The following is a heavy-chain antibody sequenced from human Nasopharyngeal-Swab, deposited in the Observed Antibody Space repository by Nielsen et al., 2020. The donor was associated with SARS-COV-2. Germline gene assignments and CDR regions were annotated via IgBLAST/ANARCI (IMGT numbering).Heavy chain of an antibody. Sequence: SLRLSCTVSGGSISSGGYYWSWIRQHPGKGLEWIGYIYYSGSTYYNPSLKSRVTISVDTSKNQFSLKLSSVTAADTAVYYCAREGAAADDYYGMDVWGQGTTVTVSS. CDR1: GGSISSGGYY. CDR2: IYYSGST. J-gene: IGHJ6*02. CDR3: AREGAAADDYYGMDV. D-gene: IGHD6-13*01. V-gene: IGHV4-31*03.